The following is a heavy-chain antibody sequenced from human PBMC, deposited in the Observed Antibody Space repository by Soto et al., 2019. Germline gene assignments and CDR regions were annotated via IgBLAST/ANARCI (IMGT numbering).Heavy chain of an antibody. J-gene: IGHJ5*02. CDR2: IRNKDNNYAT. D-gene: IGHD6-13*01. Sequence: GGSLRLSCAASGFTFSESAMHWVRQASGKGLEWVGRIRNKDNNYATAYTASVKGRFTISRDDSKNTVYLQWSSLKASDTAMYYCARRSSGSSTLASGGSWGQGTLVTVSS. CDR3: ARRSSGSSTLASGGS. V-gene: IGHV3-73*01. CDR1: GFTFSESA.